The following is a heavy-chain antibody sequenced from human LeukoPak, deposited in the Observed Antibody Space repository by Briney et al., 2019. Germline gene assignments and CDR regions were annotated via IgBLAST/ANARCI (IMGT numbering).Heavy chain of an antibody. CDR1: GFTFSSYA. J-gene: IGHJ5*02. CDR3: AKDPGASGWFDP. D-gene: IGHD6-25*01. V-gene: IGHV3-23*01. Sequence: GGSLRLSCAASGFTFSSYAMSWVLQAPGKGLEWVSAISGSGGSTYYADSVKGRFTISRDNSKNTLYLQMNGLRAEDTAVYYCAKDPGASGWFDPWGQGTLVTVSS. CDR2: ISGSGGST.